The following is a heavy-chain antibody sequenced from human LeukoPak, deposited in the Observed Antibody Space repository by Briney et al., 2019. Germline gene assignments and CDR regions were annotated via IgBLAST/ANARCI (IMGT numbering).Heavy chain of an antibody. D-gene: IGHD6-13*01. Sequence: SETLSLTCTVSGGSISSSSYYWGWIRQPPGKGLEWIGSIYHSGSTYYNPSLKSRVTISVDTSKNQFSLKLSSVTAADTAVYYCAYSSSWYSWYWGQGTLVTVSS. V-gene: IGHV4-39*01. CDR2: IYHSGST. CDR1: GGSISSSSYY. CDR3: AYSSSWYSWY. J-gene: IGHJ4*02.